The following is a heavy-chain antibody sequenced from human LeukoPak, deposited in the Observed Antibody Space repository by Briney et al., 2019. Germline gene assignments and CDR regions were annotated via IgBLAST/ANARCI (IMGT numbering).Heavy chain of an antibody. V-gene: IGHV3-30*18. CDR1: GFTFSSYG. J-gene: IGHJ3*02. Sequence: GGSPRLSCAASGFTFSSYGMHWVRQAPGKGLEWVAVISYDGSNKYYADSVKGRFTISRDNSKNTLYLQMNSLRAEDTAVYYCAKDAQQQLVIESDAFDIWGQGTMVTVSS. D-gene: IGHD6-13*01. CDR3: AKDAQQQLVIESDAFDI. CDR2: ISYDGSNK.